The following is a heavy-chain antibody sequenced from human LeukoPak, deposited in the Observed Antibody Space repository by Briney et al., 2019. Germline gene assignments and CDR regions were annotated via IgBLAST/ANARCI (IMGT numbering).Heavy chain of an antibody. CDR2: IYYSGST. D-gene: IGHD1-14*01. CDR1: GGSISSSSYY. CDR3: ARRRGGLSTTQYYYYYYMDV. J-gene: IGHJ6*03. V-gene: IGHV4-39*07. Sequence: SETLSLTCTVSGGSISSSSYYWGWIRQPPGEGLEWIGSIYYSGSTYYNPSLKSRVTISVDTSKNQFSLKLSSVTAADTAVYYCARRRGGLSTTQYYYYYYMDVWGKGTTVTVSS.